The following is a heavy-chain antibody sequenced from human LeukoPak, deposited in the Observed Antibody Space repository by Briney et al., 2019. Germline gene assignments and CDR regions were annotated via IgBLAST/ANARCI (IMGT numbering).Heavy chain of an antibody. CDR1: GGSISSSTYS. D-gene: IGHD3-3*01. Sequence: SETLSLTCAVSGGSISSSTYSWNWLRQHPGRGLERIGYVYYSGATYYNPSLKSRITVSVDTSKNQFSLKLSSVSTADTAVYYCASTTIFGPYFDYWGQGTLVTVSS. CDR2: VYYSGAT. V-gene: IGHV4-31*11. CDR3: ASTTIFGPYFDY. J-gene: IGHJ4*02.